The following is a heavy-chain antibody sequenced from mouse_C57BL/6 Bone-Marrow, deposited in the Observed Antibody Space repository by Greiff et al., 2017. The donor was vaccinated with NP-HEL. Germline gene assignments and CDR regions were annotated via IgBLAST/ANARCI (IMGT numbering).Heavy chain of an antibody. V-gene: IGHV7-3*01. CDR3: ARYISPYGNYDAMDY. J-gene: IGHJ4*01. CDR2: IRNKANGYTT. CDR1: GFTFTDYY. D-gene: IGHD2-1*01. Sequence: EVQLVESGGGLVQPGGSLSLSCAASGFTFTDYYMSWVRQPPGKALEWLGFIRNKANGYTTEYSASVKGRFTISRDNSQSILYLQMNALRAEDSATYYCARYISPYGNYDAMDYWGQGTSVTVSS.